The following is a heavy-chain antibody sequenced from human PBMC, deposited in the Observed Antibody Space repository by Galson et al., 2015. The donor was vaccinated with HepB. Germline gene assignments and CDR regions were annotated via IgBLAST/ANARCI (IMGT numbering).Heavy chain of an antibody. CDR3: ARVGSSWYHFDY. J-gene: IGHJ4*02. D-gene: IGHD6-13*01. V-gene: IGHV1-2*06. CDR1: GYTFTGYY. Sequence: SVKVSCKASGYTFTGYYMHWVRQAPGQGLEWMGRINPNSGGTNYAQRFQGRVTMTRDTSISTAYMELSRLRSDDTAVYYCARVGSSWYHFDYWGQGTLVTVSS. CDR2: INPNSGGT.